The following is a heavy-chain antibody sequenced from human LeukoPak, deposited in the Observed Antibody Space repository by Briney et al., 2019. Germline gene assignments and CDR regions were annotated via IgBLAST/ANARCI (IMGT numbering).Heavy chain of an antibody. CDR1: GFSFSRYW. CDR3: AGDAGFGYWVVDN. V-gene: IGHV3-7*01. Sequence: GGSLRLTCVVSGFSFSRYWMSWVRQAPGKGLERVANINEDGSKTNVDSVGGRFTISRDNAKNSLYLQMNGLRGEDTAVYYCAGDAGFGYWVVDNWGQGTLVTVSS. D-gene: IGHD5-12*01. J-gene: IGHJ4*02. CDR2: INEDGSK.